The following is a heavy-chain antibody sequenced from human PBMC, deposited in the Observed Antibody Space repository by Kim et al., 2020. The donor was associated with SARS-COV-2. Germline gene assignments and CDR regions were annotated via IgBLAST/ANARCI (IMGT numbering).Heavy chain of an antibody. J-gene: IGHJ3*01. CDR3: ARARAYYYDSSGP. Sequence: AQKFKGRVTMTRKTSISTVYMELSSLRSEDTAMYYCARARAYYYDSSGPWGQGTMVTVSS. D-gene: IGHD3-22*01. V-gene: IGHV1-8*01.